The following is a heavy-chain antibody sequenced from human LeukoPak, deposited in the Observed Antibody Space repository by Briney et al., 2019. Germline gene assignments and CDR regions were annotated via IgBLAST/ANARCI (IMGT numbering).Heavy chain of an antibody. CDR1: GFTFRSYA. CDR2: ISSSST. J-gene: IGHJ4*02. V-gene: IGHV3-21*01. D-gene: IGHD5-24*01. CDR3: ARDYGYEIDY. Sequence: GGSLRLSCAASGFTFRSYAMSWVRQAPGKGLEWVSSISSSSTYADSVKGRFTISRDSAKNSLYLQMNSLRVEDTAVYYCARDYGYEIDYWGQGTLVTVSS.